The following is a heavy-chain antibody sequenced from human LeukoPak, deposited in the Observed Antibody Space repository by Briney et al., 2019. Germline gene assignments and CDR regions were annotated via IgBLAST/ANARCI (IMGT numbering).Heavy chain of an antibody. V-gene: IGHV3-30*04. CDR2: ISYDGSNK. CDR1: GFTFSGYA. J-gene: IGHJ5*02. CDR3: AKEPPHLYDYVWGSFDT. D-gene: IGHD3-16*01. Sequence: PGGSLRLSCAASGFTFSGYAMHWVRQAPGRGLEWVALISYDGSNKYYADSVKARFIISRDNSKNTLYLQMNSLRAEDTAVYYCAKEPPHLYDYVWGSFDTWGQGTLVTVSS.